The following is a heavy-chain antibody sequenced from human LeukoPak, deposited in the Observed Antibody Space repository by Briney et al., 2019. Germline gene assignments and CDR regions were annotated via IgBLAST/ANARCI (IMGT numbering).Heavy chain of an antibody. CDR1: GFTVSSNY. CDR2: IYSGGST. V-gene: IGHV3-66*01. Sequence: GGSLRLSCAASGFTVSSNYMSWVRQAPGKGLEWVSVIYSGGSTYYADSVKGRFTISRDNSKNTLYLQMNSLRAEDTAVYYCARDSYYYDSSGYYRTPFDYWGQGTLVTVS. J-gene: IGHJ4*02. CDR3: ARDSYYYDSSGYYRTPFDY. D-gene: IGHD3-22*01.